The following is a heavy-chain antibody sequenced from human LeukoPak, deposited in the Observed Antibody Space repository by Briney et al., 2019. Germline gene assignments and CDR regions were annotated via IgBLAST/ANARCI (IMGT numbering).Heavy chain of an antibody. V-gene: IGHV1-69*01. CDR1: GCTFSSYS. CDR2: IIPIFGTA. J-gene: IGHJ6*02. CDR3: ARAWLVSDYYYYGMDV. D-gene: IGHD6-19*01. Sequence: GASVKVSCKPSGCTFSSYSISSVRQAPGQALEWMGGIIPIFGTANYAQKFQGRVTINAEESTSTAYMELSRVRSEGTAVYYCARAWLVSDYYYYGMDVWGQGTTVTVSS.